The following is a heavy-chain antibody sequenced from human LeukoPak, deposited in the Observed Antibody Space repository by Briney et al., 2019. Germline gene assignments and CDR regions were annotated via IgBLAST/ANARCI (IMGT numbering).Heavy chain of an antibody. J-gene: IGHJ4*02. D-gene: IGHD5-12*01. CDR3: ARGSGYDSDFDY. CDR2: MSTNNDIT. Sequence: ASVKVSCKASGYTFTSYDIHWVRQATGQGLEWMGWMSTNNDITGYAQKFQGRVTMTRDTSISTAYMELSRLRSDDTAVYYCARGSGYDSDFDYWGQGTLVTVSS. V-gene: IGHV1-8*01. CDR1: GYTFTSYD.